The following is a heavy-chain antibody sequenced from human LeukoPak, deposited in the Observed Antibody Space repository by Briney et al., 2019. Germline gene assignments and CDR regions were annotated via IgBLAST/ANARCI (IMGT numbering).Heavy chain of an antibody. CDR1: GFSFSNYW. J-gene: IGHJ4*02. Sequence: GGSLRLSCVASGFSFSNYWMSWVRQAPGKGLEWVANIKQDGSDKYYVDSVKGRFTISRDNAKNSLYLQMNSLSAEDTAVYYCARAADLFTAYFAFDYWGQGALVTVSS. V-gene: IGHV3-7*01. CDR3: ARAADLFTAYFAFDY. D-gene: IGHD3-9*01. CDR2: IKQDGSDK.